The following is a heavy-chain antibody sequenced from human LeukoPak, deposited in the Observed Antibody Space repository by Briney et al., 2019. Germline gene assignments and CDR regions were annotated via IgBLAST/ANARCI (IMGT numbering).Heavy chain of an antibody. CDR2: IYTCGST. CDR1: GRHLSSYY. Sequence: SETLSLTYTVSGRHLSSYYWSWLRQPARKGLEWIGRIYTCGSTNYNPSLKTRVTISVDKSKNQFSLKLSSVTAADTAVYYCARSYDSSGYYYDPWGQGTLVTVSS. V-gene: IGHV4-4*07. D-gene: IGHD3-22*01. J-gene: IGHJ5*02. CDR3: ARSYDSSGYYYDP.